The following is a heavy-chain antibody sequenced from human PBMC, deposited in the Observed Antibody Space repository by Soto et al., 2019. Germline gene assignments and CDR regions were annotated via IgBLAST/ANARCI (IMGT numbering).Heavy chain of an antibody. V-gene: IGHV4-59*06. Sequence: SETLSLTCTVSGGSISSYYWSWIRQPPGKGLEWIGYIYYSGSTYYNPSLKSRVTISVDTSKNQFSLKLSSVTAADTAVYYCARDEAPLTTVTIGGSVGAFDIWGQGTMVTVS. CDR2: IYYSGST. D-gene: IGHD4-17*01. CDR3: ARDEAPLTTVTIGGSVGAFDI. CDR1: GGSISSYY. J-gene: IGHJ3*02.